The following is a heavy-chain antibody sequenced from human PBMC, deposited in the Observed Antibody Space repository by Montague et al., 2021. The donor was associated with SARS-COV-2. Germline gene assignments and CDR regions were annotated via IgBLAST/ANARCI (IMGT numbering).Heavy chain of an antibody. D-gene: IGHD5-12*01. CDR1: GGSINSVSYY. CDR3: ARAYSGSWGHLDN. Sequence: TLSLTCTVSGGSINSVSYYWSWIRQPAGKGLEWIGRIYTSGTTDYSFSLKSRVTMSVDTSKNQFSLKLTSVTAADTAVYYCARAYSGSWGHLDNWGQGSVVTVSS. J-gene: IGHJ4*02. CDR2: IYTSGTT. V-gene: IGHV4-61*02.